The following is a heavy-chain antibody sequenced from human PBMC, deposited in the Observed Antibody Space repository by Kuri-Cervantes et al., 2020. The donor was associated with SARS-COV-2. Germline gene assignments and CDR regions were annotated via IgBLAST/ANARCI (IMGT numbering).Heavy chain of an antibody. V-gene: IGHV4-61*02. D-gene: IGHD6-13*01. CDR3: ARGSSSWFYNWFDP. Sequence: SETLSLTCTVSGGSISSGSYYWSWIRQPAGKGLEWIGRIYTSGSTNYNPSLKSRVTISVDTSKNQISLKLSSVTAADTAVYYCARGSSSWFYNWFDPWGQGTLVTVSS. J-gene: IGHJ5*02. CDR2: IYTSGST. CDR1: GGSISSGSYY.